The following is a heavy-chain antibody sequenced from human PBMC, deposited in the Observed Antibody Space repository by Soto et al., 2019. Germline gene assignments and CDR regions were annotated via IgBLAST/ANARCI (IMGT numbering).Heavy chain of an antibody. CDR2: IKRQNDGGTP. CDR1: GFTFSSAW. V-gene: IGHV3-15*07. D-gene: IGHD3-3*02. Sequence: EVHLVESGGGLMKPGESLRLSCAASGFTFSSAWFNWVRQAPGKGLEWVGRIKRQNDGGTPEYAAPVRDRFTISKDDSINTLYLQMNSLQTEDTGVYFCTADLPAFIPQVDSWGQGTLVTVSS. CDR3: TADLPAFIPQVDS. J-gene: IGHJ4*02.